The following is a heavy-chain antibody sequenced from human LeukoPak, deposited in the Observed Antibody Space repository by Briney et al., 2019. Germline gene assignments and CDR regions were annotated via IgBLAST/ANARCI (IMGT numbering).Heavy chain of an antibody. Sequence: ASVKVSCKASVYTFTRYGISWVRQAPGQGLEWMGWISAYSGNTKNAQKLQGRVTMTTDTSTSTAYMELRSLRSDDTAVYYCARTGSTWYGGVGDYWGQGTLVTVSS. CDR3: ARTGSTWYGGVGDY. CDR1: VYTFTRYG. V-gene: IGHV1-18*01. J-gene: IGHJ4*02. CDR2: ISAYSGNT. D-gene: IGHD6-13*01.